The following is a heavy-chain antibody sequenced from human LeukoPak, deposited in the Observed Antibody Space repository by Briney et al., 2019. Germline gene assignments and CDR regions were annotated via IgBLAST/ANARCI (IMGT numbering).Heavy chain of an antibody. CDR1: GDSVSSNSAV. V-gene: IGHV6-1*01. CDR3: AKGSYRYFDL. CDR2: TYYRSKWYN. Sequence: SQTLSLTCAISGDSVSSNSAVWNWIRQSPSRGLEWLGRTYYRSKWYNDYAVSVKSRITVNPDTSKNQFSLQLNSVTPEDTAVYYCAKGSYRYFDLWGRGTPVTVSS. J-gene: IGHJ2*01.